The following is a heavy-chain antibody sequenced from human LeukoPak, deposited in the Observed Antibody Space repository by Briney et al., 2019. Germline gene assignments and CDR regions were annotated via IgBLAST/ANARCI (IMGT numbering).Heavy chain of an antibody. D-gene: IGHD5-18*01. J-gene: IGHJ4*02. CDR1: GFTFSSYA. CDR2: ISGSTYNT. Sequence: GGSLRLSCAASGFTFSSYAISWVRQTPGKGLEWVSAISGSTYNTYYADSVKGRFTISRDNSKNTVYLQMNSLRAEDTAVYYCAKADDTAMVLWIYLDYWGQGTLVTVSS. CDR3: AKADDTAMVLWIYLDY. V-gene: IGHV3-23*01.